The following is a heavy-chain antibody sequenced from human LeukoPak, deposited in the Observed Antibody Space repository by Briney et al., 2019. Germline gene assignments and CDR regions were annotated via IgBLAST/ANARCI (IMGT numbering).Heavy chain of an antibody. D-gene: IGHD4-17*01. CDR3: ASTDMGDYLAFDY. CDR1: GGSFSGYY. J-gene: IGHJ4*02. CDR2: INHSGST. V-gene: IGHV4-34*01. Sequence: PSETLSLTCAVYGGSFSGYYWSWIRQPPGKGLEWIGEINHSGSTNYNPSLKSRVTISVDTSKNQFSLKLSSVTAADTAVYYCASTDMGDYLAFDYWGQGTLVTVSS.